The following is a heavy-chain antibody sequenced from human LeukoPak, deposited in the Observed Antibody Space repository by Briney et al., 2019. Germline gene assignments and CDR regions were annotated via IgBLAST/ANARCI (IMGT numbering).Heavy chain of an antibody. V-gene: IGHV3-53*01. D-gene: IGHD2-2*01. Sequence: GGSLRLSCAASGFIVSGKYMSWVRQAPGKGLEWVSVIRSGGSTSYADSVKGRFIISRDNSKNTLYLQMNSLRAEDTAVYYCARAPQSIYCSSTSCYLGEFDYWGQGTLVTVSS. CDR2: IRSGGST. J-gene: IGHJ4*02. CDR1: GFIVSGKY. CDR3: ARAPQSIYCSSTSCYLGEFDY.